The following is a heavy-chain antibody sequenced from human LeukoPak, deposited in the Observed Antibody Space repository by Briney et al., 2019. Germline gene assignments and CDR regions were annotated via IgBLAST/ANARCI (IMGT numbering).Heavy chain of an antibody. CDR2: IKQDGSDK. D-gene: IGHD3-16*01. Sequence: GGSLRLSCAASGFSFSTSWMTWVRQAPGKGLEWVASIKQDGSDKYYVDSVRARFTISKDNAENSVYLQMNSLRAEDTAVYYCTRDGGPNTFDYWGQGTLVTVSS. CDR3: TRDGGPNTFDY. CDR1: GFSFSTSW. J-gene: IGHJ4*02. V-gene: IGHV3-7*01.